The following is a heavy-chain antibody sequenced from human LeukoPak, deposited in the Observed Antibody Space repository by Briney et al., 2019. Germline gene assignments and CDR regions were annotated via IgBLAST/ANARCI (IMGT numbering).Heavy chain of an antibody. D-gene: IGHD3-22*01. V-gene: IGHV3-53*01. CDR1: GFTVSSNY. Sequence: SGGSLRLSCAASGFTVSSNYMSWVRQAPGKGLEWVSVIYSGGSTYYVDSVKGRFTISRDNSKNTLYLQMNSLRAEDTAVYYCARAHGGYYDSSGYYEEDYWGQGTLVTVSS. J-gene: IGHJ4*02. CDR2: IYSGGST. CDR3: ARAHGGYYDSSGYYEEDY.